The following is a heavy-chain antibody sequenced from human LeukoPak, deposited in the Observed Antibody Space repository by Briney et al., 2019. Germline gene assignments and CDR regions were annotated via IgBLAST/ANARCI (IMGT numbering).Heavy chain of an antibody. V-gene: IGHV3-48*02. J-gene: IGHJ4*02. D-gene: IGHD5-18*01. CDR3: VRTGGYSYGPFEY. CDR2: SSGSNTI. CDR1: GLTLSGFS. Sequence: GGSLRLSCAASGLTLSGFSVNWVRQAPGKGLEWISYSSGSNTIYYADSVKGRFTISRDNAKNSLFLQMNSLRDVDTAVYYCVRTGGYSYGPFEYWGQGTLVTVSS.